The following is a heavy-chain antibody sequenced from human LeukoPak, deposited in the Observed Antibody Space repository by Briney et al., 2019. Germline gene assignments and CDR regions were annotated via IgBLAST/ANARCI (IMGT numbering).Heavy chain of an antibody. D-gene: IGHD3-22*01. V-gene: IGHV4-4*07. Sequence: SETLSLTCTVSGGSITGYYWNWIRQPAGQGLERLGRVYSSGVGNYNPSLTSRVTMSVDTSKNQFSLKLTSLTAADTAVYYCAREEFLHEIDSSGYFVYWGQGTLVTASS. CDR2: VYSSGVG. CDR3: AREEFLHEIDSSGYFVY. J-gene: IGHJ4*02. CDR1: GGSITGYY.